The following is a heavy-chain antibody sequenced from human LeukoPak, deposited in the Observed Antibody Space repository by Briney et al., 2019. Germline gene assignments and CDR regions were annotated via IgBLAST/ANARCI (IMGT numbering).Heavy chain of an antibody. Sequence: ASVRVSCKASGYIFNTYYIHWVRQAPGQGPEWMGWINCNSGDTNYAPKFQGRVTMTRVTSITTAYMDLYSLRSDDAAVYYCARDYHFSMDVWGQGTTVTVSS. CDR2: INCNSGDT. CDR1: GYIFNTYY. V-gene: IGHV1-2*02. J-gene: IGHJ6*02. CDR3: ARDYHFSMDV.